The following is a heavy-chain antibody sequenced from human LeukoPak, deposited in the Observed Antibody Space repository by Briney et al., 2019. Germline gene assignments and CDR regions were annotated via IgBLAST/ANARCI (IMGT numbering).Heavy chain of an antibody. CDR2: IYYSGST. D-gene: IGHD5-12*01. J-gene: IGHJ5*02. V-gene: IGHV4-59*08. Sequence: PSETLSLTCTVSGASISSYYWSWIRQPPGKGLECIGYIYYSGSTKYNPSLKSRVTISVDTSKNQFSLRLSSVTAADTAVYYCARQSGPVWFDPWGQGTLVTVSS. CDR3: ARQSGPVWFDP. CDR1: GASISSYY.